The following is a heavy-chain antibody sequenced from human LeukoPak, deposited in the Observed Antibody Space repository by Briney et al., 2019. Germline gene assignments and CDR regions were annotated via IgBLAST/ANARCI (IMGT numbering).Heavy chain of an antibody. CDR1: GYSISSGYY. J-gene: IGHJ4*02. CDR3: ARPNYGGIPYYFDY. CDR2: IYHSGST. V-gene: IGHV4-38-2*02. Sequence: KASETLSLTCTGSGYSISSGYYWGWIRQPPGKGLEWIGSIYHSGSTYYNPSLKSRVTISVDTSKNQFSLKLSSVTAADTAVYYCARPNYGGIPYYFDYWGQGTLVTVSS. D-gene: IGHD4-23*01.